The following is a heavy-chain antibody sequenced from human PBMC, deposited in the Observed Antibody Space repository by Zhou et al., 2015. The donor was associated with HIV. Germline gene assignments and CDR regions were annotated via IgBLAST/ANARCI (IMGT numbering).Heavy chain of an antibody. D-gene: IGHD1-26*01. CDR2: IIPIFGTA. V-gene: IGHV1-69*12. CDR1: GGTFSSYA. CDR3: ARGLKLKNGESTVGATMLYHGMDV. Sequence: QVQLVQSGAEVKKPGSSVKVSCKASGGTFSSYAISWVRQAPGQGLEWMGGIIPIFGTANYAQKFQGRVTITADESTSTAYMELSSLRSEDTAVYYCARGLKLKNGESTVGATMLYHGMDVVGPRA. J-gene: IGHJ6*02.